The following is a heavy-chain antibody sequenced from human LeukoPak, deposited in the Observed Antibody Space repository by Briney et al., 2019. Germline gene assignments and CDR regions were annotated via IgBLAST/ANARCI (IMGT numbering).Heavy chain of an antibody. CDR2: IFPGDSDT. CDR1: GDRFTSYW. Sequence: GESLKISCKVYGDRFTSYWVAWGRQMPGKGLDWMGIIFPGDSDTRYSPSIQGQGTISVDRSISTAYLQWSSLKASDTAIYYCARRPLHSQNWLAPWGQGTLVTVSS. V-gene: IGHV5-51*01. J-gene: IGHJ5*02. CDR3: ARRPLHSQNWLAP.